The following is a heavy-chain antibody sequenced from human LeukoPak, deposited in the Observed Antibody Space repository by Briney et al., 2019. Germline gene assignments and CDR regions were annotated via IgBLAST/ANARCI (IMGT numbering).Heavy chain of an antibody. CDR2: ISGSGGST. Sequence: GGSLRLSCAASGFTFSSYAMSWVRQAPGKGLEWVSAISGSGGSTYYADSVKGRFTISRDNSKNTLYLQMNSLRAEDTAVYYCAKARFYYGSGSYYNIFDYWGQGTLVTVSS. V-gene: IGHV3-23*01. D-gene: IGHD3-10*01. CDR3: AKARFYYGSGSYYNIFDY. J-gene: IGHJ4*02. CDR1: GFTFSSYA.